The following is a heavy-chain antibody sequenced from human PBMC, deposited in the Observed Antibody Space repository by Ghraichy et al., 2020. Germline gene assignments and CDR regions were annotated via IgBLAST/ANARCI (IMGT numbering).Heavy chain of an antibody. J-gene: IGHJ6*02. CDR2: IKQDGSEK. D-gene: IGHD6-19*01. Sequence: GESLNISCAASGFTFSSYWMSWVRQAPGKGLEWVANIKQDGSEKYYVDSVKGRFTISRDNAKNSLYLQMNSLRAEDTAVYYCARDRQWLPEYYYYYYGMDVWGQGTTVTVSS. CDR1: GFTFSSYW. CDR3: ARDRQWLPEYYYYYYGMDV. V-gene: IGHV3-7*03.